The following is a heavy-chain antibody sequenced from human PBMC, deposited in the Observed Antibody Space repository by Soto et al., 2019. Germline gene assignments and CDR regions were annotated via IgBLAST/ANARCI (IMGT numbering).Heavy chain of an antibody. D-gene: IGHD3-9*01. Sequence: SETLSLTCTVSGGSISSYYWSWIRQPPGKGLEWIGYIYYSGSTNYNPSLKSRVTISVDTSKNQFSLKLSSVTAADTAVYYCASSGGRYFDVSYYYGMDVWGQGTTVT. V-gene: IGHV4-59*01. J-gene: IGHJ6*02. CDR3: ASSGGRYFDVSYYYGMDV. CDR1: GGSISSYY. CDR2: IYYSGST.